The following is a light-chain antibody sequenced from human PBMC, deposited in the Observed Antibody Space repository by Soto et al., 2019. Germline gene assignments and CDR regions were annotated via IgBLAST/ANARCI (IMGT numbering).Light chain of an antibody. CDR3: QQSYNSPPIT. CDR2: GAS. J-gene: IGKJ5*01. CDR1: QGISSY. V-gene: IGKV1-39*01. Sequence: IQLTQSPSSLSASVGDRFTITCRSSQGISSYLGWYQQKPGKAPKLLIYGASTLQSGVPSRFSGSGSGTDFTLTITSLQPEDFATYYCQQSYNSPPITFGQGTRLEIK.